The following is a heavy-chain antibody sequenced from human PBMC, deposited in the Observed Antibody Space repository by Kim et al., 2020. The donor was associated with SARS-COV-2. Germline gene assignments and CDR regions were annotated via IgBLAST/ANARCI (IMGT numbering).Heavy chain of an antibody. CDR2: MNPNSGNT. CDR1: GYTFTSYD. CDR3: ARGGYSSSWVPTGFDP. Sequence: ASVKVSCKASGYTFTSYDINWVRQATGQGLEWMGWMNPNSGNTGYAQKFQGRVTMTRNTSISTAYMELSSLRSEDTAVYYCARGGYSSSWVPTGFDPWGQGTLVTVSS. J-gene: IGHJ5*02. D-gene: IGHD6-13*01. V-gene: IGHV1-8*01.